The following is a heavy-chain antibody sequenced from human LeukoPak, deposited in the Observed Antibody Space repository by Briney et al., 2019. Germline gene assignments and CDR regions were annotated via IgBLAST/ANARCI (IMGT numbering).Heavy chain of an antibody. V-gene: IGHV3-48*03. CDR3: ASSMVRGVISNY. CDR1: GFTFSSYE. Sequence: GGSLRLSCAASGFTFSSYEMNWVRQAPGKGLEWVSYISSSGSTIYYADSVKGRFTISRDNAKNSLYLQMNSLRAGDTAVYYCASSMVRGVISNYWGQGTLVTVSS. CDR2: ISSSGSTI. J-gene: IGHJ4*02. D-gene: IGHD3-10*01.